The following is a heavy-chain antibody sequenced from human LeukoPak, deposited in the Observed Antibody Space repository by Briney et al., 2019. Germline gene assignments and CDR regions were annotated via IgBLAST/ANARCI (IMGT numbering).Heavy chain of an antibody. CDR3: AREGYCSGGSCSPYEGFDY. CDR2: INPSGGST. Sequence: ASVKVSCKASGYTFTSYYIHWVRQAPGQGLEWMGIINPSGGSTSYAQKFQGRVTMTRDMSTSTVYMELSSLRSEDTAVYYCAREGYCSGGSCSPYEGFDYWGQGTLVTVSS. CDR1: GYTFTSYY. J-gene: IGHJ4*02. D-gene: IGHD2-15*01. V-gene: IGHV1-46*01.